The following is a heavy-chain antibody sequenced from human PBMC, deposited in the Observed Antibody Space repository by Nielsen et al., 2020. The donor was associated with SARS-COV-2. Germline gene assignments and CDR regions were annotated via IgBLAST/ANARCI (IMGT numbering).Heavy chain of an antibody. CDR1: GFTFSKYS. Sequence: GESLKISCAASGFTFSKYSMTWVRQAPGKGLEWVANIKQDGSDKYYVDSVKGRFTISRDNAKNSLYLQMNSLKTEDTAFYYCAKDASLEIAEGASSLDSWGQGTLVTVSS. J-gene: IGHJ4*02. D-gene: IGHD6-13*01. CDR2: IKQDGSDK. CDR3: AKDASLEIAEGASSLDS. V-gene: IGHV3-7*03.